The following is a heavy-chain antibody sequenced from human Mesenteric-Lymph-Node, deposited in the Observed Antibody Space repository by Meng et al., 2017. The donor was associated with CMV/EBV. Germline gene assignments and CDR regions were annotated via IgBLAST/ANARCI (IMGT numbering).Heavy chain of an antibody. CDR1: GFTFSRYW. D-gene: IGHD3-10*01. V-gene: IGHV3-7*01. CDR2: IKQEGIEK. CDR3: AREFTEDYYYNYGMDV. Sequence: GGSLRLSCVASGFTFSRYWMAWVRQVPGKGLEWVANIKQEGIEKNYVDSVKGRFTISRDNARDSLYLQMDSLRAEDTAVYYCAREFTEDYYYNYGMDVWGQGTTVTVSS. J-gene: IGHJ6*02.